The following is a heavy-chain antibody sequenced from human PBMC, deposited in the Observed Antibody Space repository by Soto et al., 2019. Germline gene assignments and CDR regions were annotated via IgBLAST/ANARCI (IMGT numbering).Heavy chain of an antibody. V-gene: IGHV3-53*04. J-gene: IGHJ6*03. CDR1: GFTVSSNY. CDR2: IYSGGST. Sequence: GGSLRLSCAASGFTVSSNYMSWVRQAPGKGLEWVSVIYSGGSTYYADSVKGRFTISRHNSKNTLYLQMNSLRAEDTVVYYCARERVAAAGMGHYMDVWGKGTTVTVSS. CDR3: ARERVAAAGMGHYMDV. D-gene: IGHD6-13*01.